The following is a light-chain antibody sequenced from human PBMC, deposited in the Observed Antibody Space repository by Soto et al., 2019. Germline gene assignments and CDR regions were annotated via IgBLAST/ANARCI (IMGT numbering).Light chain of an antibody. Sequence: EIVLTQSPGTLSLSLGERATLXXRASQSISTSSLAWYRQKPGQAPRVXIYGAFNRATGIPDRFSGGGSGTDFTLTITRLEPEDFAVYYCQYYGNSPLTFGQGTKVDIK. CDR1: QSISTSS. J-gene: IGKJ1*01. V-gene: IGKV3-20*01. CDR3: QYYGNSPLT. CDR2: GAF.